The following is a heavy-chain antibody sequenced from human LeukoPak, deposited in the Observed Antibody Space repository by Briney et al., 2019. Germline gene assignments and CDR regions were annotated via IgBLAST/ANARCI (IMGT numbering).Heavy chain of an antibody. J-gene: IGHJ4*02. CDR1: GFTFSSYS. V-gene: IGHV3-48*02. CDR3: ARDGGYCGSTNCHLDY. D-gene: IGHD2-2*01. CDR2: SSSSSSTI. Sequence: GGSLRLSCAASGFTFSSYSMNWVRQAPGKGLEWVSYSSSSSSTIYYADSVKGRFIISRDNAKKSLYLHMNSLRDEDTAVYYCARDGGYCGSTNCHLDYWGQGTLVTVSS.